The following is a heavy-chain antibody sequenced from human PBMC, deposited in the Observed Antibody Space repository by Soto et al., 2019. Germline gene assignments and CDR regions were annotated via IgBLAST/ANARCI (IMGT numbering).Heavy chain of an antibody. CDR1: GGSFSGYY. J-gene: IGHJ5*02. CDR3: ARGDYYGSGSYYRKNWFDP. Sequence: SETLSLTCAVYGGSFSGYYWSWIRQPPGKGLEWIGEINHSGSTNYNPSLKSRVTISVDTSKNQFSLKLGSVTAADTAVYYCARGDYYGSGSYYRKNWFDPWGQGTLVTVSS. V-gene: IGHV4-34*01. D-gene: IGHD3-10*01. CDR2: INHSGST.